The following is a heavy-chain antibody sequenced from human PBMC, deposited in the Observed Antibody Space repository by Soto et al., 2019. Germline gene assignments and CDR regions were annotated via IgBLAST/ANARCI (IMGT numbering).Heavy chain of an antibody. CDR3: ARDGSQSGNDMDV. D-gene: IGHD1-26*01. V-gene: IGHV3-48*02. CDR2: ISGGGSTI. J-gene: IGHJ6*02. Sequence: PGGSLRLSCGGSGFTFSLYSMNWVRQAPGKGLEWVSYISGGGSTIYYADSVKGRFTISRDNGKKSLSLQMNSLRDEDTAVYYCARDGSQSGNDMDVWGQGTTVTVSS. CDR1: GFTFSLYS.